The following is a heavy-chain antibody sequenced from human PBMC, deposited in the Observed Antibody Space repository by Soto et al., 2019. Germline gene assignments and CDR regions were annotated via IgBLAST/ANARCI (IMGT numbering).Heavy chain of an antibody. J-gene: IGHJ4*02. Sequence: SETLSLTCAVYGDSFSDYYWSWIRQPPGKGLEWIGEINHSESTNYNPSLKSRVSISVDTSKNQSSLKLTSVTAADTAVYYCAGASPMVRGVIRGWGQGTLVTVPQ. D-gene: IGHD3-10*01. CDR2: INHSEST. CDR1: GDSFSDYY. CDR3: AGASPMVRGVIRG. V-gene: IGHV4-34*01.